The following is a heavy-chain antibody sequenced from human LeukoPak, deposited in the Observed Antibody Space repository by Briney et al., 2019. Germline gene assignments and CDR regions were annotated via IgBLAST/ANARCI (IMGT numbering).Heavy chain of an antibody. CDR1: GFTFSSYW. CDR2: INSDGSST. D-gene: IGHD5-24*01. V-gene: IGHV3-74*01. CDR3: AREGRRQMATTFDY. J-gene: IGHJ4*02. Sequence: SGGSLRLSCAASGFTFSSYWMHWVRRAPGKGLVWVSRINSDGSSTSYADSVKGRFTISRDNAKNTLYLQMNSLRAEDTAVYYCAREGRRQMATTFDYWGQGTLVTVSS.